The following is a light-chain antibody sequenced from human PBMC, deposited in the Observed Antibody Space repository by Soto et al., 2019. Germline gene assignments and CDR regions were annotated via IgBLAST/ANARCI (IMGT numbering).Light chain of an antibody. CDR1: SSDVGGYSL. CDR2: EVV. Sequence: QSALTQPASVSGSPGQSITVSCTGTSSDVGGYSLVSWYQHHPGKAPRLIIYEVVQRPSGVPDRFSGSKSGNTASLTVSGLQAADEADYFCKSYAGSNTYVFGSGTKLTVL. J-gene: IGLJ1*01. V-gene: IGLV2-8*01. CDR3: KSYAGSNTYV.